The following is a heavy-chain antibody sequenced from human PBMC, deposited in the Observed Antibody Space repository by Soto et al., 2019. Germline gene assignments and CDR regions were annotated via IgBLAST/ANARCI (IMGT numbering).Heavy chain of an antibody. D-gene: IGHD3-16*01. CDR1: GFTFSMYW. V-gene: IGHV3-74*03. Sequence: LRLSCAASGFTFSMYWMHWVRQAPGKGLLWVSRINGDGTDTTYADSVKGRFTISRDNAKNTVYLQMNGLRAEDTAVYYCAREVGRGSGSYYLDYWGQETLVTVSS. CDR3: AREVGRGSGSYYLDY. J-gene: IGHJ4*02. CDR2: INGDGTDT.